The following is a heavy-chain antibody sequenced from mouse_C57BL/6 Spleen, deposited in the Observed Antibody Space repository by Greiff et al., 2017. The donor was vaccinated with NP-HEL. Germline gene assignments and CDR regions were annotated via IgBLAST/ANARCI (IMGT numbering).Heavy chain of an antibody. CDR1: GFTFTDYY. D-gene: IGHD1-1*01. CDR2: IRNKANGYTT. CDR3: ARWRYYGTYWYFDV. V-gene: IGHV7-3*01. Sequence: EVNLVESGGGLVQPGGSLSLYCAASGFTFTDYYMSWVRQPPGKALEWLGFIRNKANGYTTEYSASVKGRFTISRDNSQTILYLQMNALRAEDSATYYCARWRYYGTYWYFDVWGTGTTVTVSS. J-gene: IGHJ1*03.